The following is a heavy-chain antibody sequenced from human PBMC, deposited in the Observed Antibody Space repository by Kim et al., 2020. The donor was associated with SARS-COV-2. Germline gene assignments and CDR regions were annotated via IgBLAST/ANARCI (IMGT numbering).Heavy chain of an antibody. J-gene: IGHJ4*02. CDR3: ARDALRLGAHSSSWYATGPSLDY. CDR1: GFTFSSYA. CDR2: ISYDGSNK. D-gene: IGHD6-13*01. Sequence: GGSLRLSCAASGFTFSSYAMHWVRQAPGKGLEWVAVISYDGSNKYYADSVKGRFTISRDNSKNTLYLQMNSLRAEDTAVYYCARDALRLGAHSSSWYATGPSLDYWGQGTLVTVSS. V-gene: IGHV3-30*04.